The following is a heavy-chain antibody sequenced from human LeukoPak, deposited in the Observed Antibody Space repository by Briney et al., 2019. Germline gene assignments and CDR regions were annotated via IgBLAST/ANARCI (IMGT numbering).Heavy chain of an antibody. CDR3: ATDRGWRTSGYYLYYFEY. Sequence: GGSLRLSCAASGFNFNNYWMSWLRQAPGKGLEWVASIKHDGSEKYYVDSVRGRFTISRDNTMNSLYLQMSSLRAEDTAVYYCATDRGWRTSGYYLYYFEYWGQGTLVTYSS. CDR1: GFNFNNYW. J-gene: IGHJ4*02. D-gene: IGHD3-3*01. CDR2: IKHDGSEK. V-gene: IGHV3-7*01.